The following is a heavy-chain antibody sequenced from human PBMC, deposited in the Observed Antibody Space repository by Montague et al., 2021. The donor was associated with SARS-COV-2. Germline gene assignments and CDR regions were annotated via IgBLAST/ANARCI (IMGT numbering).Heavy chain of an antibody. CDR1: GFSLTTRGVG. V-gene: IGHV2-5*02. D-gene: IGHD1-14*01. J-gene: IGHJ5*02. CDR2: IYWDDAK. Sequence: PALVKPTQTLTLTCTFSGFSLTTRGVGVGWIRQPPGKALEWLALIYWDDAKHYSPSLKSRLTIAKDNSKNQVVLTMTNMDPVDAATYYCAHKLYGINRRWFDPWGQGTLVTVSS. CDR3: AHKLYGINRRWFDP.